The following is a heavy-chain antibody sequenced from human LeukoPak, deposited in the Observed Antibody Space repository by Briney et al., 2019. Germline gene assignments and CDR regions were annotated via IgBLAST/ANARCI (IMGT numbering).Heavy chain of an antibody. D-gene: IGHD2-15*01. CDR2: IYYSGST. CDR1: GGSISSSSYY. CDR3: ARDIVVVVAAQHFDY. V-gene: IGHV4-39*07. J-gene: IGHJ4*02. Sequence: SETLSLTCTVSGGSISSSSYYWGWIRQPPGKGLEWIGSIYYSGSTNYNPSLKSRVTVSVDTSKNQFSLKLSSVTAADTAVYYCARDIVVVVAAQHFDYWGQGTLVTVSS.